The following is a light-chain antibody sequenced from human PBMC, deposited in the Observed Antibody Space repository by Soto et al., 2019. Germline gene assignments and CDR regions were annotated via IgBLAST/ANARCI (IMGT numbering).Light chain of an antibody. CDR3: LQDDDYPRT. V-gene: IGKV1-6*02. Sequence: AIQMTQSPSSLSASVGDRLIITCRASEDIGSELGWYQHRPGTAPKLLIYGASRLESGVPSRFSASGSGTYFTLVINNMQPEDCATYYCLQDDDYPRTFGQGTKVEF. J-gene: IGKJ1*01. CDR1: EDIGSE. CDR2: GAS.